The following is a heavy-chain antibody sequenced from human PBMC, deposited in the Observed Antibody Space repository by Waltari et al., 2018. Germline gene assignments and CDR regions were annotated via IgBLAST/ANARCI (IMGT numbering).Heavy chain of an antibody. CDR3: ARVAAAGGNWFDP. J-gene: IGHJ5*02. Sequence: QVQLVQSGAEVKKPGASVKVSCKASGYTFTSYYMHWVRQAPGQGLEWMGITTPSGGSTSYEQKFQGRVTMTRDTPPSTVYMELSSLRSDDTAVYYCARVAAAGGNWFDPWGQGTLVTVSS. CDR2: TTPSGGST. D-gene: IGHD6-13*01. CDR1: GYTFTSYY. V-gene: IGHV1-46*01.